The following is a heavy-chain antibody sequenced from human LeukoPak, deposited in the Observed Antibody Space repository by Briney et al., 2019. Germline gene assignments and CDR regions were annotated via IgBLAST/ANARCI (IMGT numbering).Heavy chain of an antibody. Sequence: GASVKVSCKASGYTFTSYGISWVRQAPGQGLEWMGWISAYNGNTNYAQKLQGRVTMTTDTSTSTAYTELRSLRSDDTAVYYCARATGYSYGVIDYWGQGTLVTVSS. CDR3: ARATGYSYGVIDY. CDR2: ISAYNGNT. J-gene: IGHJ4*02. V-gene: IGHV1-18*01. CDR1: GYTFTSYG. D-gene: IGHD5-18*01.